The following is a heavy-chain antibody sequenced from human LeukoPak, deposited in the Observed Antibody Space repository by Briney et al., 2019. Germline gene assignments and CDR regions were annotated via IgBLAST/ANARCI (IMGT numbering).Heavy chain of an antibody. CDR1: GFTFSTYG. Sequence: PGGSLRLSCAASGFTFSTYGMHWVRQAPGKGLEWVAFIRYDGSNKYYPDSVKGRFTISRDNSKNTMYLQMNSLRAEDTAMYYCVCGPDFDYWGQGTLVTVSS. CDR3: VCGPDFDY. CDR2: IRYDGSNK. V-gene: IGHV3-30*02. J-gene: IGHJ4*02.